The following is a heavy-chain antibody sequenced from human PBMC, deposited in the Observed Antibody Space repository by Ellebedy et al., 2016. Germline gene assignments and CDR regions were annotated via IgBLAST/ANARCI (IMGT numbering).Heavy chain of an antibody. CDR1: GFTFSSYS. Sequence: GGSLRLXXSASGFTFSSYSMHWVRQAPGKGLEYVSAISINGGTTYYADSVKGRFTISRDDSRNTLYLQMSSLRAEDTAVYYCVKRAGYSYGYGSADYWGQGTLVTVSS. D-gene: IGHD5-18*01. J-gene: IGHJ4*02. CDR2: ISINGGTT. CDR3: VKRAGYSYGYGSADY. V-gene: IGHV3-64D*06.